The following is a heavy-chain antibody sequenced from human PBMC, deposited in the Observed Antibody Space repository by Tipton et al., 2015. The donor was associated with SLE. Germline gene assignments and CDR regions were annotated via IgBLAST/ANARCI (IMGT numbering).Heavy chain of an antibody. Sequence: QLVQSGPEVRKPGASVKVSCKASGYTFTGYYMHWVRQAPGQGLEWMGWINPNSGGTSYPQKLQGRVTMTRTTSISTAYMELSRLRSDDTAVYSCARERKCYDSSTDTFEISGQGTMVTVSS. CDR1: GYTFTGYY. J-gene: IGHJ3*02. V-gene: IGHV1-2*02. CDR2: INPNSGGT. CDR3: ARERKCYDSSTDTFEI. D-gene: IGHD3-22*01.